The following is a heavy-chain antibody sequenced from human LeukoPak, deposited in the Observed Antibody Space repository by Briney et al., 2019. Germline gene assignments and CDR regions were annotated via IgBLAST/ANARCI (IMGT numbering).Heavy chain of an antibody. Sequence: ASVKVSCKASGYTLTDYYMHWVRQAPGQGLEWMGWINPNSGGTNYAQMFQGWVTMTRDTSISTAYMGLSRLRSDDTAVYYCARGKGGSPNDYWGQGTLVTVSS. V-gene: IGHV1-2*04. CDR3: ARGKGGSPNDY. D-gene: IGHD3-16*01. CDR2: INPNSGGT. CDR1: GYTLTDYY. J-gene: IGHJ4*02.